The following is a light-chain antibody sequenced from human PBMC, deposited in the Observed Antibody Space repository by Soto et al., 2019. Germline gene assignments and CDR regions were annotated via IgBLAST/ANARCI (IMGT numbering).Light chain of an antibody. V-gene: IGLV1-47*01. J-gene: IGLJ3*02. CDR3: AVWDDGLNGL. CDR2: RDD. CDR1: SSNIAKNY. Sequence: QSLLTQPPSASGTPGQRVTISCSGSSSNIAKNYVYWYQHIPGAAPKLLIYRDDQRPSGVPDRFSAYKSGTSASLAISGLRPEDEADYYCAVWDDGLNGLFGGGTKLTVL.